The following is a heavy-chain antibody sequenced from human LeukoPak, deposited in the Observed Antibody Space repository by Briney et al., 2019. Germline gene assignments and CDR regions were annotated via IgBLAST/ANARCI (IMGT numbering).Heavy chain of an antibody. CDR2: MSYDGNYK. CDR3: ARGKYSSGWYYFDY. V-gene: IGHV3-33*01. J-gene: IGHJ4*02. Sequence: AGGSLRLSCAASGFTLSSYGMHWVRQAPGKGLEWVAVMSYDGNYKSYADSVKGRFTTSRDNPKNTLYLQMNSLRADDTAVYCCARGKYSSGWYYFDYWGQGTLVTVSS. D-gene: IGHD6-19*01. CDR1: GFTLSSYG.